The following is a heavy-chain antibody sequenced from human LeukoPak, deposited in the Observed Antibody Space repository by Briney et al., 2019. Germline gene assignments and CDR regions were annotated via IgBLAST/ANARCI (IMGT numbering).Heavy chain of an antibody. CDR3: ARALRTDILTTDY. CDR2: INPNSGGA. Sequence: ASVKVSCKASGYTFTGYYMHWVRQAPGQGLEWMGWINPNSGGALHAQNFQGRVTMTRDTSISTAYMELSRLRSDDTAVYYCARALRTDILTTDYWGQGTLVTLSS. D-gene: IGHD3-9*01. V-gene: IGHV1-2*02. J-gene: IGHJ4*02. CDR1: GYTFTGYY.